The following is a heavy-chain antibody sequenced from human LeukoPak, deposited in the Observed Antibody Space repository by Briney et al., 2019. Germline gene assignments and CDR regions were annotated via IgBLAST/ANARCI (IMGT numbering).Heavy chain of an antibody. CDR2: IHHNGTR. CDR1: GFTFSNAR. V-gene: IGHV4-4*02. CDR3: AAAPILRGEGGEHYKYGMDV. D-gene: IGHD2-2*02. Sequence: GSLRLSCAASGFTFSNARMSWVRQSPGKGLEWIGEIHHNGTRNYNPSLKSRVTISADTFKNHFSLIVTSLTAADTAVYYCAAAPILRGEGGEHYKYGMDVWGQGTTVIVSS. J-gene: IGHJ6*02.